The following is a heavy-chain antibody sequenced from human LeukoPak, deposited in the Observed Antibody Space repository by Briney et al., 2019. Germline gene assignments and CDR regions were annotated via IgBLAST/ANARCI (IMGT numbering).Heavy chain of an antibody. J-gene: IGHJ4*02. CDR1: GGSISSGSYY. D-gene: IGHD5-18*01. CDR2: IYTGGST. V-gene: IGHV4-61*02. Sequence: PSETLSLTCTVSGGSISSGSYYWSWIRQPAGKGLEWVGRIYTGGSTNYNPSLKSRVTISLDTSKNHFSLMLSSVTAADTAVYYCARGSFNNYGFDYWGQGTLVTVSS. CDR3: ARGSFNNYGFDY.